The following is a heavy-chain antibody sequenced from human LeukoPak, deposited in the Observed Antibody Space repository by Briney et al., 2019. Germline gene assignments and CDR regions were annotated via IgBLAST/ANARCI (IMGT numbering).Heavy chain of an antibody. J-gene: IGHJ5*02. D-gene: IGHD3-10*02. V-gene: IGHV3-30-3*01. Sequence: PGGSLRLSCAASGFTFTSYTMHWVRQAPGRGLEWVAGISYDGIDKYYADSVKGRFTISRDNAKNSLSLQMNSLRAEDTAVYYCARDMEEGGSDYYYVPVDHWGQGTLVTVSS. CDR3: ARDMEEGGSDYYYVPVDH. CDR1: GFTFTSYT. CDR2: ISYDGIDK.